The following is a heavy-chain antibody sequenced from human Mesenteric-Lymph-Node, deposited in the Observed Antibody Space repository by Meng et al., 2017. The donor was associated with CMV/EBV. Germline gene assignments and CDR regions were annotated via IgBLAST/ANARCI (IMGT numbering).Heavy chain of an antibody. CDR1: GGSISSYY. Sequence: SETLSLTCTVSGGSISSYYWSWIRQPPGKGLEWIGYIFHSGSTNYSPSLKSRVAISVDTSKNQFSLKLSSVTAADTAVYYCARGDPENFWSGYFALDVWGHGTTVTVSS. CDR3: ARGDPENFWSGYFALDV. D-gene: IGHD3-3*01. V-gene: IGHV4-59*01. J-gene: IGHJ6*02. CDR2: IFHSGST.